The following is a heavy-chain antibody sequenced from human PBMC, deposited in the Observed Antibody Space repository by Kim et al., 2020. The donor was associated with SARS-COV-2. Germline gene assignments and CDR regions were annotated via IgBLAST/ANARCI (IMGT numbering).Heavy chain of an antibody. J-gene: IGHJ5*02. CDR2: INHSGST. CDR1: GGSFSGYY. D-gene: IGHD3-3*01. CDR3: ARGGGYDFWSGSLKGRFDP. Sequence: SETLSLTCAVYGGSFSGYYWSWIRQPPGKGLEWIGEINHSGSTNYNPSLKSRVTISVDTSKNQFSLKLSSVTAADTAVYYCARGGGYDFWSGSLKGRFDPWGQGTLVTVSS. V-gene: IGHV4-34*01.